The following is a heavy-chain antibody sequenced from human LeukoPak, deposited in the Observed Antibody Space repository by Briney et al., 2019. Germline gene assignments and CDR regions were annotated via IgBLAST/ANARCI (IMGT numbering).Heavy chain of an antibody. D-gene: IGHD5-18*01. CDR1: GGSFSGYY. Sequence: SETLSLTCAVYGGSFSGYYWSWIRQPPGKGLEWIGEINHSGSTNYNPSLKSRVTISVDTSKNQFSLKLSSVTAADTAVYYCARGYPVGENTAVGHFDYWGQGTLVTVSS. CDR2: INHSGST. J-gene: IGHJ4*02. V-gene: IGHV4-34*01. CDR3: ARGYPVGENTAVGHFDY.